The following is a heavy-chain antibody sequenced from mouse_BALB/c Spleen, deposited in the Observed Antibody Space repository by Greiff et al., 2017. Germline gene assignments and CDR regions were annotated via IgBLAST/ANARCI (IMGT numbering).Heavy chain of an antibody. CDR1: GFTFSSYA. CDR3: ARQQLGLGSFLFDY. J-gene: IGHJ2*01. CDR2: ISSGGSYT. Sequence: EVKLVESGGGLVKPGGSLKLSCAASGFTFSSYAMSWVRQTPEKRLEWVASISSGGSYTYYPDSVKGRFTISRDNAKNTLYLQMSSLKSEDTAMYYCARQQLGLGSFLFDYWGQGTTLTVSS. V-gene: IGHV5-6*03. D-gene: IGHD3-1*01.